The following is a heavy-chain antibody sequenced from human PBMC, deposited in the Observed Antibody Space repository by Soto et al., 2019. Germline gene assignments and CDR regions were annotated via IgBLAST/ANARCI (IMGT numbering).Heavy chain of an antibody. CDR3: AKDLTVDTGFREYGMDV. D-gene: IGHD5-18*01. Sequence: GGSLRLSCAASGFTFSSYAMSWVRQAPGKGLEWVSAISGSGGSTYYADSVKGRFTISRDNSKNTLYLQMNSLRAEDTAVYYCAKDLTVDTGFREYGMDVWGQGTTVTVSS. CDR2: ISGSGGST. V-gene: IGHV3-23*01. CDR1: GFTFSSYA. J-gene: IGHJ6*02.